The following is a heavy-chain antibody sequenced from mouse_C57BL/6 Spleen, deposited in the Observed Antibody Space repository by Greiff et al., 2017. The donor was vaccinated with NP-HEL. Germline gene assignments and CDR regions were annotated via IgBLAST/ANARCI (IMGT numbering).Heavy chain of an antibody. Sequence: QVQLKQSGAELVKPGASVKLSCKASGYTFTEYTIHWVKQRSGQGLEWIGWFYPGSGSIKYNEKFKDKATLTADKSSSTVYMELSRLTSEDSAVYFCARHEEGAYDDDGAMDYWGQRTSVTVSS. CDR3: ARHEEGAYDDDGAMDY. V-gene: IGHV1-62-2*01. CDR2: FYPGSGSI. D-gene: IGHD2-4*01. J-gene: IGHJ4*01. CDR1: GYTFTEYT.